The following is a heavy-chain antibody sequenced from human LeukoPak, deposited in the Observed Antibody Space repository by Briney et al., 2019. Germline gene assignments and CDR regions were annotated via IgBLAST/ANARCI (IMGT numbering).Heavy chain of an antibody. Sequence: ASVKVSCKASGYTFSAYGITWVRQAPGQGLEWMAWTSGTGYNTDYTQRFQGRVSVTTDTSTSTAFLEVRSLGSEDTAIYYCARSQCPDSTSCYYFFYFGFWGQGTPVTVSS. CDR1: GYTFSAYG. D-gene: IGHD2-2*01. CDR2: TSGTGYNT. CDR3: ARSQCPDSTSCYYFFYFGF. V-gene: IGHV1-18*01. J-gene: IGHJ4*02.